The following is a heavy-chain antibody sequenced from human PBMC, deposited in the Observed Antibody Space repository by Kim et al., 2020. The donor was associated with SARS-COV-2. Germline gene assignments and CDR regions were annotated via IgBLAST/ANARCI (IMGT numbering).Heavy chain of an antibody. CDR2: INPSGVST. V-gene: IGHV1-46*01. CDR1: GYTFTSYY. D-gene: IGHD3-22*01. J-gene: IGHJ3*02. Sequence: ASVKVSCKASGYTFTSYYMHWVRQAPGQGLEWMGIINPSGVSTSYAQKFQGRVTMTRDTSTSTVYMELSSLRSEDTAVYYCARGLSLYDSSGYPVYDAFDIWGQGTMVTVSS. CDR3: ARGLSLYDSSGYPVYDAFDI.